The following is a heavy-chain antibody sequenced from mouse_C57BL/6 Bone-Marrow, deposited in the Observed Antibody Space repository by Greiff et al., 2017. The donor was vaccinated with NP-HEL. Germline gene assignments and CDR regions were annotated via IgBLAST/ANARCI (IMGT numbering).Heavy chain of an antibody. Sequence: QVQLQQPGTELVKPGASVKLSCKASGYTFTSYWMPWVKQRPGQGLEWIGNINPSNGGTNYNEKFKSKATLTVDKSSSTAYMQLSSLTSEDSAVYYCARKGYYGSSYDYAMDYWGQGTSVTVSS. CDR3: ARKGYYGSSYDYAMDY. D-gene: IGHD1-1*01. CDR1: GYTFTSYW. J-gene: IGHJ4*01. V-gene: IGHV1-53*01. CDR2: INPSNGGT.